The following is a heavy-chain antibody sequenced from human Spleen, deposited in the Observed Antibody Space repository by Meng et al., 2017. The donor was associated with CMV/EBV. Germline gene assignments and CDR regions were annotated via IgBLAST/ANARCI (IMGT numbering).Heavy chain of an antibody. CDR2: IYYSGST. V-gene: IGHV4-61*01. CDR3: ASPSGRVRARPYNYYYYGMDV. J-gene: IGHJ6*02. D-gene: IGHD6-6*01. CDR1: GGSVSSGSYY. Sequence: GSLRLSCTVSGGSVSSGSYYWSWIRQPPGKGLEWIGYIYYSGSTNYNPSLKSRVTISVDTSKNQFSLKLSSVTAADTAVYYCASPSGRVRARPYNYYYYGMDVWGQGTTVTVSS.